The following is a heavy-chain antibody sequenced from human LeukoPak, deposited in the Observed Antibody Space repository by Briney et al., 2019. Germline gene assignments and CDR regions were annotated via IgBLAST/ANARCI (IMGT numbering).Heavy chain of an antibody. CDR2: IDVGSGNT. V-gene: IGHV1-58*02. CDR3: AADWADYYDSSDTVGAIRH. CDR1: GFTFTSSA. Sequence: ASVKVSCKASGFTFTSSAMQWVRQARGQRLEWMGWIDVGSGNTNYAQKFQERVTITRDMSTSTAYMELSSLRSEDTAVYYCAADWADYYDSSDTVGAIRHWGQGTLVTVSS. D-gene: IGHD3-22*01. J-gene: IGHJ4*02.